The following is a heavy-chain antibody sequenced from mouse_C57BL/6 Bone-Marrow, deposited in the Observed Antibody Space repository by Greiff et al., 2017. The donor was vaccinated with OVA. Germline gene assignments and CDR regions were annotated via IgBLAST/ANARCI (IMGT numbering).Heavy chain of an antibody. CDR2: IRSKSNNYAT. J-gene: IGHJ2*01. D-gene: IGHD1-1*02. Sequence: EVQRVESGGGLVQPKGSLKLSCAASGFSFNTYAMNWVRQAPGKGLEWVARIRSKSNNYATYYADSVKDRFTISRDDSESMLYLQMNNLKTEDTAMYYCVRHGGSSDFDYWGQGTTLTVSS. CDR3: VRHGGSSDFDY. V-gene: IGHV10-1*01. CDR1: GFSFNTYA.